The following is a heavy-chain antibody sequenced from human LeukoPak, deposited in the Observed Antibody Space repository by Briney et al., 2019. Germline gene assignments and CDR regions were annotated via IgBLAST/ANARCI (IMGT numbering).Heavy chain of an antibody. J-gene: IGHJ3*02. D-gene: IGHD3-3*01. V-gene: IGHV1-24*01. CDR3: ASRRLVSLRFSEWLRFAFDI. CDR1: GGTFSSYA. CDR2: FDPEDGET. Sequence: GASVKVSCKASGGTFSSYAISWVRQAPGQGLEWMGGFDPEDGETIYAQKFQGRVTMTEDTSTDTAYMELSSLRSEDTAVYYCASRRLVSLRFSEWLRFAFDIWGQGTMVTVSS.